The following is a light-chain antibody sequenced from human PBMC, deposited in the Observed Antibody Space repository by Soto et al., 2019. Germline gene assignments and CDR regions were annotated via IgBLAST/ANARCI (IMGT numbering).Light chain of an antibody. J-gene: IGKJ1*01. Sequence: PGERATLSCRASQSVSSSYLAWYQQKPGQAPRLLIYGASSRATGIPDRFSGSGSGTDFTLTISRLEPEDFAVYYCQQYGSSPKTFGQGTKVEIK. CDR1: QSVSSSY. CDR3: QQYGSSPKT. CDR2: GAS. V-gene: IGKV3-20*01.